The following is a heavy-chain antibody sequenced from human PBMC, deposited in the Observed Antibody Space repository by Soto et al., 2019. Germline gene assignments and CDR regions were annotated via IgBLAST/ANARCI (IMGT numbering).Heavy chain of an antibody. Sequence: QVQLVESGGGVVQPGRSLTVSCAASGFTFSNYGIHWVRQAPGKWLEWVSAISYDGSYKYYADSVKGRFTISRDNSNNTLFLQLNSLRDEDTAVYYCAKGQYCSGGSCYFNPSDYWGQGTLVTVSS. D-gene: IGHD2-15*01. CDR3: AKGQYCSGGSCYFNPSDY. J-gene: IGHJ4*02. CDR2: ISYDGSYK. CDR1: GFTFSNYG. V-gene: IGHV3-30*18.